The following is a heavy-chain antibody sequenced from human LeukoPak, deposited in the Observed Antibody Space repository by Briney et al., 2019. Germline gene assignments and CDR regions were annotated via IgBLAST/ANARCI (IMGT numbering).Heavy chain of an antibody. CDR2: IKQDGSEK. J-gene: IGHJ3*02. CDR1: GFTFNSYN. V-gene: IGHV3-7*01. Sequence: GGSLRLSCAASGFTFNSYNMNWVRQAPGKGLEWVANIKQDGSEKYYVDSVKGRFTISRDNAKNSLYLQMNSLRAEDTAVYYCASLALYCSGGSCYMGAFDIWGQGTMVTVSS. CDR3: ASLALYCSGGSCYMGAFDI. D-gene: IGHD2-15*01.